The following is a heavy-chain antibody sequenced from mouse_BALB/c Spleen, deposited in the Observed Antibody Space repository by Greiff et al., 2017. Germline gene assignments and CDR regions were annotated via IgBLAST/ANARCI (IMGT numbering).Heavy chain of an antibody. CDR3: ARNGLPYWYFDV. CDR1: GYTFTSYW. CDR2: INPSNGRT. J-gene: IGHJ1*01. Sequence: QVHVKQPGAELVKPGASVKLSCKASGYTFTSYWMHWVKQRPGQGLEWIGEINPSNGRTNYNEKFKSKATLTVDKSSSTAYMQLSSLTSEDSAVYYCARNGLPYWYFDVWGAGTTVTVSS. D-gene: IGHD2-2*01. V-gene: IGHV1S81*02.